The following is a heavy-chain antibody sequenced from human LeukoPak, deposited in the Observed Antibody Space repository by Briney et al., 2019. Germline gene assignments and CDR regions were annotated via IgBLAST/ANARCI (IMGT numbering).Heavy chain of an antibody. CDR2: IYYSGTT. D-gene: IGHD1-1*01. CDR3: ARDGLGYGKPFDY. CDR1: GDSISSYY. V-gene: IGHV4-59*01. Sequence: SETLSLTCTVSGDSISSYYWSWIRQPPGKGLEWIGYIYYSGTTNYNPPLKSRVTISVDTSKSQFSLKLSSVTAADTAVYYCARDGLGYGKPFDYWGQGTLVTVSS. J-gene: IGHJ4*02.